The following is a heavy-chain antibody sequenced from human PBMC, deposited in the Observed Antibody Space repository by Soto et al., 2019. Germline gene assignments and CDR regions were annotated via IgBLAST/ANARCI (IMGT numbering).Heavy chain of an antibody. D-gene: IGHD4-17*01. CDR3: ARGSISTTDALDSYYYYYMDV. CDR1: GYTFTSYD. Sequence: ASVKVSCKASGYTFTSYDINWVRQATGQGLEWMGWMNPNSGNTGYAQKFQGRVTMTRNTSISTAYMELSSLRSEDTAVYYCARGSISTTDALDSYYYYYMDVWGKGTTVTAP. J-gene: IGHJ6*03. CDR2: MNPNSGNT. V-gene: IGHV1-8*01.